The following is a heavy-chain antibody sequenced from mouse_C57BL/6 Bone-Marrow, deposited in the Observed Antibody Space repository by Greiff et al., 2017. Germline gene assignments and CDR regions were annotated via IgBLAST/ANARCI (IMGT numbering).Heavy chain of an antibody. Sequence: QVQLQQPGAELVMPGASVKLSCKASGYTFTSYWMHWVKQRPGQGLEWIGEIYPSDSYTNYNQKFKGKSTLTANKSSSTAYMELRSLTSEDSAVYYCASNWNFDYWGQGTTLTVSS. D-gene: IGHD4-1*01. V-gene: IGHV1-69*01. J-gene: IGHJ2*01. CDR2: IYPSDSYT. CDR3: ASNWNFDY. CDR1: GYTFTSYW.